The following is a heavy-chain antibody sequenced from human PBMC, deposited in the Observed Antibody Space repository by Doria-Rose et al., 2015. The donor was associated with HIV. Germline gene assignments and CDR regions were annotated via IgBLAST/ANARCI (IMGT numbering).Heavy chain of an antibody. J-gene: IGHJ4*02. CDR2: ISSSGTT. CDR3: ARARNYGFPHFFDF. CDR1: GDSISSGDSF. Sequence: QVQLQESGPGLVRPSQTLSLTCTVSGDSISSGDSFWSWIRQPPGKGPEWIGYISSSGTTYYYPSLRCRLTISRDASKNQFSLTLNSVTAADTAVYYCARARNYGFPHFFDFWGQGTLVTVSS. V-gene: IGHV4-30-4*01. D-gene: IGHD3-10*01.